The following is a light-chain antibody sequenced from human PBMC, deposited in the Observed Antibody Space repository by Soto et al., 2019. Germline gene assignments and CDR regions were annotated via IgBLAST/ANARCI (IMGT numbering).Light chain of an antibody. CDR2: WAS. CDR3: QQYFSAPFT. CDR1: QSVLYSSINKNY. Sequence: DIVMTQSPDSLAVSLGERATINCKSSQSVLYSSINKNYLAWYQQKPGQPPRLLIYWASGRESGVPDRFSGSGSGTDFTLTISSLPAEDVAVYYCQQYFSAPFTFGPGTKVDI. J-gene: IGKJ3*01. V-gene: IGKV4-1*01.